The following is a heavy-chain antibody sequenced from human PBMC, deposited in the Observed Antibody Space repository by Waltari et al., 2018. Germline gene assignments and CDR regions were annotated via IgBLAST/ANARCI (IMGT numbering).Heavy chain of an antibody. J-gene: IGHJ4*02. D-gene: IGHD1-26*01. CDR3: ARGATTLPLGILDY. CDR2: IYYSGST. V-gene: IGHV4-59*11. Sequence: QVQLQESGPGLVKPSETLSLTCTVSGGSISSHYWSWIRQPPGKGLEWIGYIYYSGSTNSNPSLKGRVTISVDTSKNQFSLKLSSVTAADTAVYYCARGATTLPLGILDYWGQGTLVTVSS. CDR1: GGSISSHY.